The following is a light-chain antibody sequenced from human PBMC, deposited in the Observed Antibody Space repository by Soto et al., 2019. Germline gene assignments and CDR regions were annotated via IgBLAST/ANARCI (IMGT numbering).Light chain of an antibody. CDR3: SSYTSSVVV. V-gene: IGLV2-14*01. CDR1: SSDVGGYNY. J-gene: IGLJ2*01. CDR2: DVS. Sequence: QSALTQPASVSGSPGQSITISCTGTSSDVGGYNYVSWYQQHPGKAPKLMIYDVSNRPSGVSNRFSGSKSGNTASLTISGLQAEDEADYYCSSYTSSVVVFGGRTKLTVL.